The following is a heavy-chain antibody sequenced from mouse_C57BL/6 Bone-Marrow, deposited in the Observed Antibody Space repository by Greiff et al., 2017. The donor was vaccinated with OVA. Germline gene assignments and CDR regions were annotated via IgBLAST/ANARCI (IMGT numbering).Heavy chain of an antibody. Sequence: VHLQQSVAELVRPGASVKLSCTASGYNIKNTYMHWVKQRPAQGLEWIGRIDPANGNTHSPPKFQGQATITADTSSNTAYLQLSSLTSEDTAIYYCVYYYGSAFAYWGQGTLVTVSA. CDR2: IDPANGNT. D-gene: IGHD1-1*01. CDR1: GYNIKNTY. CDR3: VYYYGSAFAY. J-gene: IGHJ3*01. V-gene: IGHV14-3*01.